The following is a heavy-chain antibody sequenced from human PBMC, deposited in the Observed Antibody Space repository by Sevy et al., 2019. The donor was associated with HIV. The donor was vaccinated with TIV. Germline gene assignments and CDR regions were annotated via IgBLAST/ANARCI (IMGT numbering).Heavy chain of an antibody. Sequence: SETLSLTCTVSGYSFSSYFWAWIRQPAGKGLEWIGRINTSGSTNYNPSLKSRVTMSVDTSKSQFSLKVTSLTAADTAIYFCARSNWVTATNGFSKSYYFDYWGQGSLVTVSS. CDR2: INTSGST. J-gene: IGHJ4*02. V-gene: IGHV4-4*07. D-gene: IGHD7-27*01. CDR3: ARSNWVTATNGFSKSYYFDY. CDR1: GYSFSSYF.